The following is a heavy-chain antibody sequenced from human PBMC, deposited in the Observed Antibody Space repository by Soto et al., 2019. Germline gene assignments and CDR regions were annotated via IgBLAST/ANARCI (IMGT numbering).Heavy chain of an antibody. CDR3: AKAAAAEPYYYYGMDA. D-gene: IGHD6-13*01. V-gene: IGHV1-69*13. CDR1: GGTFSSYR. J-gene: IGHJ6*02. Sequence: SVKVSCKASGGTFSSYRINWVRQAPGQGLEWVGGIVPIYRTADYAQKFQGRVTITADESARTSYMELRSLKSQDTAVYYCAKAAAAEPYYYYGMDAWGQGTTVTVSS. CDR2: IVPIYRTA.